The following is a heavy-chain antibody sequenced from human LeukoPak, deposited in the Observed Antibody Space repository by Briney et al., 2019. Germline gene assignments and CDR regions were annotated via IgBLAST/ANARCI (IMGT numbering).Heavy chain of an antibody. D-gene: IGHD4-23*01. CDR3: ARDPAGGGNSGDAFDI. CDR2: ISYDGSNK. Sequence: GGSLRLSCAASGFIFSSYGMHWVRQAPGKGLEWVAVISYDGSNKYYADSVKGRFTISRDNAKNSLYLQMNSLRAEDTAVYYCARDPAGGGNSGDAFDIWGQGTMVTVSS. J-gene: IGHJ3*02. CDR1: GFIFSSYG. V-gene: IGHV3-30*03.